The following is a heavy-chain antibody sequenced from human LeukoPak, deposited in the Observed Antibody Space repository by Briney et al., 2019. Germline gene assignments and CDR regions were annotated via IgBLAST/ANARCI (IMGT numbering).Heavy chain of an antibody. V-gene: IGHV3-15*01. CDR1: GFTFSHAW. CDR2: IKSIYDGETT. Sequence: GGSLRLSCAGPGFTFSHAWMYWVRQSPGKGLEWVGRIKSIYDGETTDYAAPVKGRITISRDDSKNTLFLQMNSLKSEDTGVYYCATGRRRVTSAPPLDHWGQGTLVTVSS. J-gene: IGHJ4*02. CDR3: ATGRRRVTSAPPLDH. D-gene: IGHD2-21*02.